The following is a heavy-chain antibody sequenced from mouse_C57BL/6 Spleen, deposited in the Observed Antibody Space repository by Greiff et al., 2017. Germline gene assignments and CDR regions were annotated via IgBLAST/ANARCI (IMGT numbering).Heavy chain of an antibody. CDR3: ARLYYYGSSYDYYAMDY. CDR1: GFTFSSYG. D-gene: IGHD1-1*01. J-gene: IGHJ4*01. V-gene: IGHV5-6*01. CDR2: ISSGGSYT. Sequence: EVQGVESGGDLVKPGGSLKLSCAASGFTFSSYGMSWVRQTPDKRLEWVATISSGGSYTYYPDSVKGRFTISRDNAKNTLYLQMSSLKSEDTAMYYCARLYYYGSSYDYYAMDYWGQGTSVTVSS.